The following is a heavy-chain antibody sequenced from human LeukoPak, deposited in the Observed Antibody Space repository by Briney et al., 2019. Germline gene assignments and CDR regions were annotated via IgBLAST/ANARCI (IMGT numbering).Heavy chain of an antibody. CDR2: ISSSSSYT. V-gene: IGHV3-21*01. J-gene: IGHJ4*02. Sequence: GGSLRLSCVDSGFTFSSYSMNWVRQAPGKGLGWVSSISSSSSYTNYADSVRGRFTISRENAKNSLYLQMNSLRAEDMAVYYCARDLGVVRGVFTLDYWGQGTLVTVSS. CDR1: GFTFSSYS. D-gene: IGHD3-10*01. CDR3: ARDLGVVRGVFTLDY.